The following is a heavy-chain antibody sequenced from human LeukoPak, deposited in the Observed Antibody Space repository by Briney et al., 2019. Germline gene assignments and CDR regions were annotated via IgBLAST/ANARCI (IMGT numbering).Heavy chain of an antibody. J-gene: IGHJ4*02. CDR1: GFTFSNYA. V-gene: IGHV3-30*04. CDR3: AREERYGGYVSFDY. CDR2: ISYDGSNK. D-gene: IGHD5-12*01. Sequence: GGSLRLSCAASGFTFSNYAMGWVRQAPGKGLEWVAVISYDGSNKYYADSVKGRFTISRDNSKNTLYLQVNSLRAEDTAVYYCAREERYGGYVSFDYWGQGTLVTVSS.